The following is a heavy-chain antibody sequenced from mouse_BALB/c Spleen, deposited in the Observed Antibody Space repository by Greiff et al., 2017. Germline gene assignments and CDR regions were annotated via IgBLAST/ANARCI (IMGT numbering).Heavy chain of an antibody. V-gene: IGHV5-6-2*01. J-gene: IGHJ3*01. D-gene: IGHD2-4*01. CDR3: ARHRDDYDGAWFAY. Sequence: EVQLQESGGGLVKLGGSLKLSCAASGFTFSSYYMSWVRQTPEKRLELVAAINSNGGSTYYPDTVKGRFTISRDNAKNTLYLQMSSLKSEDTALYYCARHRDDYDGAWFAYWGQGTLVTVSA. CDR1: GFTFSSYY. CDR2: INSNGGST.